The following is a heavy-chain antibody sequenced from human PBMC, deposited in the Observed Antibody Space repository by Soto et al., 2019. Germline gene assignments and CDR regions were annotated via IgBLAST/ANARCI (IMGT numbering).Heavy chain of an antibody. CDR1: GFTFSTYV. CDR3: AKGERGYSGYGYYFDY. Sequence: GGSLRLSCAASGFTFSTYVMNWVRQAPGKGLEWVSGISGSGNSPYYADSVKGRFTVSRDNSKNTLSLQMNSLRAEDTAVYYCAKGERGYSGYGYYFDYWGQGSQVTVSS. D-gene: IGHD5-12*01. V-gene: IGHV3-23*01. CDR2: ISGSGNSP. J-gene: IGHJ4*02.